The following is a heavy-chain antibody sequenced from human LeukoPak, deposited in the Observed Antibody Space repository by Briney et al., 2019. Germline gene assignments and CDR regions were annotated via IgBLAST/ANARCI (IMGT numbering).Heavy chain of an antibody. CDR3: ARLDCSSTSCYVSY. V-gene: IGHV4-4*02. Sequence: SETLSLTCAVSGGSISSSSWWSWVRPPPGKGLEWIGEIYHSGSTNYNPSLKSRVTISVDKSKNQFSLKLSSVTAADMAVYYCARLDCSSTSCYVSYWGQGTLVTVSS. D-gene: IGHD2-2*01. CDR1: GGSISSSSW. J-gene: IGHJ4*02. CDR2: IYHSGST.